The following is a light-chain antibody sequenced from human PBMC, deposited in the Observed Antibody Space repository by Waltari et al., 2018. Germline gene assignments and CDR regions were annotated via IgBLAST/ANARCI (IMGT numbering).Light chain of an antibody. CDR2: DTS. CDR3: QQRSNWPRT. V-gene: IGKV3-11*01. CDR1: QRGSSQ. Sequence: EVVLTQSPATLALSQGENATLSCRDSQRGSSQLAWFQQKPGQAPRLLIYDTSNRATGIPARFRGSGSGADYTLTISSLEPEDFAVYYCQQRSNWPRTFGQGTKVEIK. J-gene: IGKJ1*01.